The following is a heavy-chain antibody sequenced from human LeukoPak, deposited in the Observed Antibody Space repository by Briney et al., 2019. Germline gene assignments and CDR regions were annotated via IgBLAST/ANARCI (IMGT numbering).Heavy chain of an antibody. V-gene: IGHV3-11*04. Sequence: GGSLRLSCAVSGFTFSDYYMTWIRQAPGKGLEWLSYISSAASAIYYADSVRGRFTISRDNTNNSLLLHMNSLRAEDSAVYYCARVAVAGTIHWGQGTLVTVSS. D-gene: IGHD6-19*01. CDR1: GFTFSDYY. CDR3: ARVAVAGTIH. J-gene: IGHJ4*02. CDR2: ISSAASAI.